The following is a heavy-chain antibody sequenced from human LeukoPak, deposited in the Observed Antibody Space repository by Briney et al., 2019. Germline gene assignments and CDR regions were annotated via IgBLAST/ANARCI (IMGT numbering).Heavy chain of an antibody. Sequence: SETLSLTCTVSGGSISSSSYYWGWIRQPPGKGLEWIGSISYSGSTYYNPSLKSRVTISVDTSKNQFSLNLSSVTAADTTLYYCARHRSSSGYDALDIWGRGTMVTVSS. J-gene: IGHJ3*02. D-gene: IGHD3-22*01. V-gene: IGHV4-39*01. CDR1: GGSISSSSYY. CDR2: ISYSGST. CDR3: ARHRSSSGYDALDI.